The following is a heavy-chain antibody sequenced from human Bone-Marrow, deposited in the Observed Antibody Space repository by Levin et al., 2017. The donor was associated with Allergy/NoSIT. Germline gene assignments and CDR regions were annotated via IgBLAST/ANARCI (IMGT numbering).Heavy chain of an antibody. CDR3: THSSGWVSDY. D-gene: IGHD6-13*01. Sequence: SGPTLVKPTETLTLTCTFSGFSLRESAVGVHWIRQPPGKALEWLALIYWDDVDHYSPSLRSRLTVTKDTSKNQVVFTMTDIGPSDTGTYYGTHSSGWVSDYWGQGTLVTVSS. CDR2: IYWDDVD. V-gene: IGHV2-5*02. CDR1: GFSLRESAVG. J-gene: IGHJ4*02.